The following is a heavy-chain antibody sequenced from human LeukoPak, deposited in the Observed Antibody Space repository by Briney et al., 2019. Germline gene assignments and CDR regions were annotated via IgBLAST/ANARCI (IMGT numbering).Heavy chain of an antibody. D-gene: IGHD3-10*01. CDR3: ARRHYGSGNIDS. Sequence: SETLSLTCSVSSDSISSSSYLWVWVRQPPGKGLEWIGDIYSNGHISYNPSLKSRAAISVDTSKNQFSLNLSSVTAADTALYYCARRHYGSGNIDSWGQGTLVTVSS. J-gene: IGHJ4*02. V-gene: IGHV4-39*01. CDR2: IYSNGHI. CDR1: SDSISSSSYL.